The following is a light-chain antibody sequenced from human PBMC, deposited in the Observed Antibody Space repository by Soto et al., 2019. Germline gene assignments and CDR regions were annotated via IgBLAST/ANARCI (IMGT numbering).Light chain of an antibody. CDR1: QTISSY. J-gene: IGKJ2*01. CDR2: SAS. Sequence: DIQMTQSPASLSASVGDRVTITCRASQTISSYLNWYQQKAGAAPKLLIYSASTLQSGVPSRFSGIGFGTDYALTISSLQPADFAVYYCQQTFRTPHTFGQGTKLDIK. V-gene: IGKV1-39*01. CDR3: QQTFRTPHT.